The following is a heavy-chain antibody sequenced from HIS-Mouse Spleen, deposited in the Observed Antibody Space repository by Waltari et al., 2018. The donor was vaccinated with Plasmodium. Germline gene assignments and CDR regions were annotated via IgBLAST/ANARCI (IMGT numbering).Heavy chain of an antibody. Sequence: QVQLVQSGAEVKKPGASVKVSCKASGYTFISYGFTWVRQAPGQGLEWMGWIRPYNGNTNVAQKLQGRVTMTTDTSTSTAYMELRSLRFDDTAVYYCARGSAGDAFDIWGQGTMVTVSS. J-gene: IGHJ3*02. CDR1: GYTFISYG. D-gene: IGHD6-19*01. V-gene: IGHV1-18*01. CDR3: ARGSAGDAFDI. CDR2: IRPYNGNT.